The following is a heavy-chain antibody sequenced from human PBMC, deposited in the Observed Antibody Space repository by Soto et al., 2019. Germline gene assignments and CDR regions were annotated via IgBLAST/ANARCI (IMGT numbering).Heavy chain of an antibody. CDR1: GHTFTSYD. CDR2: MNPNSGNT. J-gene: IGHJ6*03. V-gene: IGHV1-8*01. D-gene: IGHD6-19*01. CDR3: ARAHQQWLAFYYYYYMDV. Sequence: GASVKVSCKASGHTFTSYDINWVRQATGQGLEWMGWMNPNSGNTGYAQKFQGRVTMTRNTSISTAYMELSSLRSEDTAVYYCARAHQQWLAFYYYYYMDVWGKGTTVTVSS.